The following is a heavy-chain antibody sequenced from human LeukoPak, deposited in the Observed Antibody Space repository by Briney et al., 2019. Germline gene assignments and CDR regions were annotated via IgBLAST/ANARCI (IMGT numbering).Heavy chain of an antibody. V-gene: IGHV1-18*01. CDR2: ISAYNGNT. D-gene: IGHD2-2*01. CDR3: ASDQLAPDFDY. J-gene: IGHJ4*02. CDR1: GYTFTIYG. Sequence: AASVKVSCKASGYTFTIYGISWVRQAPGQGLEWMGWISAYNGNTNYAQKLQGRVTITTDTSTSTAYMELRSLRADDTAVYYCASDQLAPDFDYWGQGTLVTVSS.